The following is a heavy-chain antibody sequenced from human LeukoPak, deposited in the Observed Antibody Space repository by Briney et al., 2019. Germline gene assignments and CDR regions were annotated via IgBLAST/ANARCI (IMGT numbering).Heavy chain of an antibody. CDR1: GFTFSGYD. Sequence: GGSLRLSCAASGFTFSGYDFHWVRQATGRGLEWVSAIGTVGDTHYLDSVKGRFTMSRDNAKNTLYLQINSLRVEDTAVYYCARQNYGNPDYWGQGTLVTVSS. CDR3: ARQNYGNPDY. D-gene: IGHD3-16*01. J-gene: IGHJ4*02. CDR2: IGTVGDT. V-gene: IGHV3-13*01.